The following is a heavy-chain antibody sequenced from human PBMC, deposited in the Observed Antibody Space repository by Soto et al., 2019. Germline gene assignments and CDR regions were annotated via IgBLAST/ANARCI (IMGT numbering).Heavy chain of an antibody. CDR3: ARGYRQSGYSSSFVFDY. CDR2: IVYSGIT. J-gene: IGHJ4*02. V-gene: IGHV4-31*01. CDR1: GGSINSGGYY. D-gene: IGHD6-13*01. Sequence: QVQLQESGPGLVKPSQTLSLICTVSGGSINSGGYYWNWIRQNPGNGLEWIGYIVYSGITYYNPFFRSPVTIAADTSENQCSLNLSSVTAADTAVYFCARGYRQSGYSSSFVFDYWGQGTLVNVSS.